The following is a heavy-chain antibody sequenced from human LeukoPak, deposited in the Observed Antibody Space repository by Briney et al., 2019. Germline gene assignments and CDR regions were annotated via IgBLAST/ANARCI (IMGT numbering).Heavy chain of an antibody. CDR3: VSFYETY. CDR2: INSDGSWT. J-gene: IGHJ4*02. CDR1: GNYW. Sequence: GGTLRLSCAASGNYWMHWVRQAPGKGLVWVSHINSDGSWTSYADSVKGRFTISKDNAKNTVYLQMNNLRAEDTAVYYCVSFYETYWGRGTLVTVSS. D-gene: IGHD2-2*01. V-gene: IGHV3-74*01.